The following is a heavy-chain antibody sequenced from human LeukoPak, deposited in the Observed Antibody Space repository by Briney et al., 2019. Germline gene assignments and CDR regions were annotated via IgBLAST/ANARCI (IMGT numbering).Heavy chain of an antibody. D-gene: IGHD3-22*01. J-gene: IGHJ4*02. CDR3: ARDQGDYYDRSAFFDY. V-gene: IGHV1-69*13. Sequence: SVTVSCTASGGTFSSYAISWVRQAPGQGLEWMGGIIPIFGTANYAQKSQGRVTITADESTSTAYMELSSLRSEDTAVYYCARDQGDYYDRSAFFDYWGQGTLVTVSS. CDR1: GGTFSSYA. CDR2: IIPIFGTA.